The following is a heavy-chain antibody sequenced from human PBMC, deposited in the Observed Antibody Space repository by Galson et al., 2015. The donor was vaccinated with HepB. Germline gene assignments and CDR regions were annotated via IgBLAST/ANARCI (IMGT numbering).Heavy chain of an antibody. V-gene: IGHV3-23*01. J-gene: IGHJ4*02. CDR2: ISGNGGST. CDR1: GFTFSSYA. Sequence: SLRLSCAASGFTFSSYAMSWVRQAPGKGLEWVSGISGNGGSTYYADSVKGRFTISRDNSKNTLYLQMNSLRAEDTAVYYCAKEKDLVNIVRCFDYWGQGTLVTVSS. D-gene: IGHD3-16*02. CDR3: AKEKDLVNIVRCFDY.